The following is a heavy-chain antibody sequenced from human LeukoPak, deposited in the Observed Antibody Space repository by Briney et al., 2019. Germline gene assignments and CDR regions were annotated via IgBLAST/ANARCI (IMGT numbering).Heavy chain of an antibody. V-gene: IGHV3-23*01. CDR2: ISGSGGNT. CDR3: ARDKRRRFFDWLFIDY. D-gene: IGHD3-9*01. CDR1: GFTFSSYS. Sequence: GGSLRLSCAASGFTFSSYSMNWVRQAPGKGLEWVSAISGSGGNTYYADSVKGRFTISRDNFNNTLYLQMNGLRAEDTAEYYCARDKRRRFFDWLFIDYWGQGTLVTVSS. J-gene: IGHJ4*02.